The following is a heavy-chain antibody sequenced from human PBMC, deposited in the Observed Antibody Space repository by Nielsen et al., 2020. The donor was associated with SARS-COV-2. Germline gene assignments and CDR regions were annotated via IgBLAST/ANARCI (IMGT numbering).Heavy chain of an antibody. V-gene: IGHV4-31*03. CDR1: GGSISTGGYY. CDR2: IYHGGST. Sequence: SETLSLTCTVSGGSISTGGYYWTWIRQHPGMGLEWIGDIYHGGSTYYNPSLKSRLTLSTDTSKNQFSLTLTSVTAADTAIYFCARNSGSYRINDAFSVWGQGTVVTVSS. D-gene: IGHD1-26*01. CDR3: ARNSGSYRINDAFSV. J-gene: IGHJ3*01.